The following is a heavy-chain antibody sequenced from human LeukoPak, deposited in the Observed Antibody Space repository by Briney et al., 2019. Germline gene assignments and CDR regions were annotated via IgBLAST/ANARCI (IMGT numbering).Heavy chain of an antibody. D-gene: IGHD3-10*01. J-gene: IGHJ4*02. CDR1: GGSISSSSYY. V-gene: IGHV4-39*01. CDR2: IYYSGST. CDR3: VRHVNEYGSGSLGLYYFDY. Sequence: MPSETLSLTCTVSGGSISSSSYYWGWIRQPPGKGLEWIGSIYYSGSTYYNPSLKSRVTISVDTSKNQFSLKLSSVTAADTAVYYCVRHVNEYGSGSLGLYYFDYWGQGTLVTVSS.